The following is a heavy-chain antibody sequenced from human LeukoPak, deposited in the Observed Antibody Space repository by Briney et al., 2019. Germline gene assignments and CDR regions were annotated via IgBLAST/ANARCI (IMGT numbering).Heavy chain of an antibody. CDR1: GGSISSYY. Sequence: SETLSLTCTVSGGSISSYYWSWIRQPPGKGLEWIGYIYYSGSTNYNPSLKSRVTISVDTSKNQFSLKLSSVTAADTAVYYCASTYYYDSSGSPDAFDIWGQGTMVTVSS. J-gene: IGHJ3*02. V-gene: IGHV4-59*08. D-gene: IGHD3-22*01. CDR3: ASTYYYDSSGSPDAFDI. CDR2: IYYSGST.